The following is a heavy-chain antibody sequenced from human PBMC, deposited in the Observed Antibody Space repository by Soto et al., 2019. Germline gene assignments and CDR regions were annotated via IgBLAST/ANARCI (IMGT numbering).Heavy chain of an antibody. D-gene: IGHD2-21*02. Sequence: GGSLRLSCAASGFIFSTYTMSWVRQAPGKGLEWVSSISNSGSHMYYADSVKGRFTISRDNAENSLYLQMNSLRAEDTAVYYCARDPVACGGDCYSKYWGQGTLVTVSS. CDR2: ISNSGSHM. CDR1: GFIFSTYT. V-gene: IGHV3-21*01. J-gene: IGHJ4*02. CDR3: ARDPVACGGDCYSKY.